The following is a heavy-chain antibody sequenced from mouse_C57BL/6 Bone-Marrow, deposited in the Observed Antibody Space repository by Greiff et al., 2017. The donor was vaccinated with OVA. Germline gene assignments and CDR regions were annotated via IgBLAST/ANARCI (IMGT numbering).Heavy chain of an antibody. CDR2: IYPGDGDT. CDR1: GYAFSSSW. Sequence: VQLQQSGPELVKPGASVKISCKASGYAFSSSWMNWVKQRPGKGLEWIGRIYPGDGDTNYNGKFKGKATLTADKSSSTAYMQLSRLTSEDSAVYFCARAGYYYGSTWFAYWGQGTLVTVSA. V-gene: IGHV1-82*01. D-gene: IGHD1-1*01. J-gene: IGHJ3*01. CDR3: ARAGYYYGSTWFAY.